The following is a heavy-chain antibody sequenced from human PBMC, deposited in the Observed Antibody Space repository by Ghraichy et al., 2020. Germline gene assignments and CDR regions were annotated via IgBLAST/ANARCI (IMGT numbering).Heavy chain of an antibody. V-gene: IGHV1-18*01. CDR3: AREALGVRFWGSEY. CDR1: GYTFTSYG. Sequence: ASVKVSCKASGYTFTSYGISWVRQAPGQGLEWMGWISAHSGDSNYVQKFQGRVTMTIDTSTSTAYMELRSLQSDDTAVYYCAREALGVRFWGSEYWGQGTLVTV. J-gene: IGHJ4*02. CDR2: ISAHSGDS. D-gene: IGHD3-3*01.